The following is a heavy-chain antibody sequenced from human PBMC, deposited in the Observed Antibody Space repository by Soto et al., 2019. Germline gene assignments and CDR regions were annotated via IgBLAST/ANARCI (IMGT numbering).Heavy chain of an antibody. D-gene: IGHD3-22*01. CDR3: ARASPRYYYDSSGYFDY. Sequence: QLQLQESGSGLVKPSQTLSLTCAVSGGSISSGGYSWSWIRQPPGKGLEWIGYIYHSGSTYYNPSLKSGVTISVERSKNQFSRKLSSVTAADTAVYYCARASPRYYYDSSGYFDYWGQGTLVTVSS. CDR1: GGSISSGGYS. V-gene: IGHV4-30-2*01. J-gene: IGHJ4*02. CDR2: IYHSGST.